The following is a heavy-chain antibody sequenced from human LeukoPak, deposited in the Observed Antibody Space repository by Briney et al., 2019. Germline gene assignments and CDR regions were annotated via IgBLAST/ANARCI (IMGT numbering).Heavy chain of an antibody. CDR3: ARQYYDFWSAPGPFDY. J-gene: IGHJ4*02. Sequence: SGTLSLTCTVSGGSISRYYWSWIRQPPGKGLEWIGYIYYSGSTNYNPSLKSRVTISVDTSKNQFSLKLSSVTAADTAVYYRARQYYDFWSAPGPFDYWGQGTLVTVSS. D-gene: IGHD3-3*01. CDR1: GGSISRYY. CDR2: IYYSGST. V-gene: IGHV4-59*01.